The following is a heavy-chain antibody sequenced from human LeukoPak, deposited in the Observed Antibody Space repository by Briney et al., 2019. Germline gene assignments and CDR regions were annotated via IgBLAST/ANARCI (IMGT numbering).Heavy chain of an antibody. J-gene: IGHJ4*02. CDR2: LNGGDNT. D-gene: IGHD3-22*01. CDR3: ASRGLYSDTNGYCPY. Sequence: GASLRLSCAAPGFTVSSKYMSWVRQAPGKGLEWIAVLNGGDNTYYADSVKGRFSISGDTSKDTLYLQMNSLRVEDTAVYFCASRGLYSDTNGYCPYWGQGTLVTVSS. CDR1: GFTVSSKY. V-gene: IGHV3-66*01.